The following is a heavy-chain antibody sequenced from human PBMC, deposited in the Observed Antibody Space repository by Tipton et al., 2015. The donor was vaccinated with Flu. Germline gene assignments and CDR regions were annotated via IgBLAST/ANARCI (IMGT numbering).Heavy chain of an antibody. V-gene: IGHV4-38-2*01. CDR2: TYHSGST. Sequence: TLSLTCAVSGYSISSGYYWGWIRQPPGKGLEWIGSTYHSGSTYYNPSLKSRVTISVDTSKNQFSPKLSSVTAADTAVYYCARHSSTDYGDYLNFDYWGQGTLVTVSS. D-gene: IGHD4-17*01. J-gene: IGHJ4*02. CDR3: ARHSSTDYGDYLNFDY. CDR1: GYSISSGYY.